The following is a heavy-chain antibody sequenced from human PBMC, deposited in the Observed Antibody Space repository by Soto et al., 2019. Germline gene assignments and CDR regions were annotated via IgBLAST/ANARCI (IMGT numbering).Heavy chain of an antibody. V-gene: IGHV3-23*01. CDR3: AKSGHIVELLLPSWFDY. J-gene: IGHJ4*02. Sequence: EVQLLGSGGGLVQPGGSLRLSCAASGFTFASYAMSWVRQAPGKGLEWVSAFSGSGGRTYYADSVKGRFTISRDNSKNTLYLQMNSLRAEDTAVYYCAKSGHIVELLLPSWFDYWGQGTLVTVSS. D-gene: IGHD2-15*01. CDR2: FSGSGGRT. CDR1: GFTFASYA.